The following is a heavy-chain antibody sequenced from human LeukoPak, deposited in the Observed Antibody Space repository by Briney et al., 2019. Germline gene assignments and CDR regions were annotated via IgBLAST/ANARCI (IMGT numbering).Heavy chain of an antibody. CDR1: GCSISHYL. V-gene: IGHV4-59*12. CDR3: ARDRYYYDSSSYFSAFDT. D-gene: IGHD3-22*01. J-gene: IGHJ3*02. CDR2: IYYSGST. Sequence: PSETLSLTCTVSGCSISHYLWSWIRQPPGKGLEGIGYIYYSGSTNYNPSLKSRVTMSVDSSKNQFSLKLRSVTAADTAVYYCARDRYYYDSSSYFSAFDTWGQGTMVTVSS.